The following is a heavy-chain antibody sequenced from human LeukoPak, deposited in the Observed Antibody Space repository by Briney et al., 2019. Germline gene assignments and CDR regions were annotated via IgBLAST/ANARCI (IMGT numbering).Heavy chain of an antibody. D-gene: IGHD4-17*01. J-gene: IGHJ4*02. Sequence: TGGSLRLSCAASGFTFSSYSMIWVRQAPGKGLEWVSYISSGSSTRCYGASVKGRFTISRDNAKNSLYLQMNSLRDEDTAVYYCARGDDDYVRYFDYWGQGTLVAVSS. CDR3: ARGDDDYVRYFDY. CDR1: GFTFSSYS. V-gene: IGHV3-48*02. CDR2: ISSGSSTR.